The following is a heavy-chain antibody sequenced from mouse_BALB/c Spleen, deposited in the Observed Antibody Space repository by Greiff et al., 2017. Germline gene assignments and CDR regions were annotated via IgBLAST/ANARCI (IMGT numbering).Heavy chain of an antibody. CDR1: GFTFSSDT. D-gene: IGHD2-14*01. V-gene: IGHV5-6-4*01. CDR2: ISSGGSYT. Sequence: DVQLVESGGGLVKPGGSLKLSCAASGFTFSSDTMSWVRQTPEKRLEWVATISSGGSYTYYPDSVKGRFTISRDNAKNTLYLQMSSLKSEDTAMYYCTRGGYRYDELHDFDYWGQGTTLTVSS. J-gene: IGHJ2*01. CDR3: TRGGYRYDELHDFDY.